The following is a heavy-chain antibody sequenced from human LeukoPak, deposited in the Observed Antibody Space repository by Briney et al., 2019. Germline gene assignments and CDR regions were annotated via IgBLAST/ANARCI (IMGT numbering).Heavy chain of an antibody. Sequence: PGGSLRLSCAASGFTFSSYGMHWVRQAPGKGLEWVSVIYSGGSTYYADSVKGRFTISRDNSKNTLYLQMNSLRAEDTAVYYCARDSSSIRGVDYWGQGTLVTVSS. V-gene: IGHV3-66*01. CDR3: ARDSSSIRGVDY. CDR1: GFTFSSYG. CDR2: IYSGGST. D-gene: IGHD3-10*01. J-gene: IGHJ4*02.